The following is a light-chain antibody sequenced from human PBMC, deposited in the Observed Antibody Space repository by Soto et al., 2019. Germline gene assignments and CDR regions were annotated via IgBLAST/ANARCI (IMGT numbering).Light chain of an antibody. CDR3: QQYGSSPH. Sequence: EIVLTQSPDTLSLSPGERGTLSCRASQTIGDNDLAWYQQKPGQAPRLLIYGASSRATGIPDRFSGSGSGTDFTLTISSMETEDFAVYYCQQYGSSPHFGGGTKV. J-gene: IGKJ4*01. CDR1: QTIGDND. CDR2: GAS. V-gene: IGKV3-20*01.